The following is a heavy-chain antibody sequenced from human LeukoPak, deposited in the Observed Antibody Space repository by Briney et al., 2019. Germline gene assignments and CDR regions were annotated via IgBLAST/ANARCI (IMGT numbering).Heavy chain of an antibody. D-gene: IGHD4-11*01. CDR2: IYTSGST. J-gene: IGHJ6*03. CDR1: GGSISSYY. V-gene: IGHV4-4*07. CDR3: ARVVTTVTPVSYYYYYMDV. Sequence: SETLSLTCTVSGGSISSYYWSWIRQPAGKGLEWIGRIYTSGSTNYNPSLKSRVTMSVDTSKNQFSLKLSSVTAADTAVYYCARVVTTVTPVSYYYYYMDVWGKGTTVTVSS.